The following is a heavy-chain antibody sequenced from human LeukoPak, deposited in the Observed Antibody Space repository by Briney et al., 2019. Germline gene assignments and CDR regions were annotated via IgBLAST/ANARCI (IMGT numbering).Heavy chain of an antibody. CDR2: IKQDGSEK. CDR3: ARDSYSSSSPIDY. D-gene: IGHD6-6*01. J-gene: IGHJ4*02. Sequence: TGGSLRLSCAASGFTFSSYAMSWVRQAPGKGLEWVANIKQDGSEKYYVDSVKGRFTISRDNAKNSLYLQMNSLRAEDTAVYYCARDSYSSSSPIDYWGQGTLVTVSS. V-gene: IGHV3-7*01. CDR1: GFTFSSYA.